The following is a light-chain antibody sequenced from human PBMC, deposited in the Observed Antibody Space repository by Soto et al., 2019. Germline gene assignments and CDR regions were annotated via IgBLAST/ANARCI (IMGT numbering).Light chain of an antibody. J-gene: IGLJ1*01. V-gene: IGLV1-44*01. CDR2: SNN. Sequence: QSVLTQPPSASGTPGQRVTISCSGSSSNIGSNTVNWYQQLPGTAPKLLIYSNNQRPSGVPDRFSGSKSVNTATLTISRLQAEDEADYYCSSYTSSSTRVFGTGTKVTVL. CDR1: SSNIGSNT. CDR3: SSYTSSSTRV.